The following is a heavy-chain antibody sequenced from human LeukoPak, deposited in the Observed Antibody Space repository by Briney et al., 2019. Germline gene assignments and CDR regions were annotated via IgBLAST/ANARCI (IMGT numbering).Heavy chain of an antibody. V-gene: IGHV3-21*01. Sequence: GGSLRLSCAASGFTFSSYSMDWVRQAPGKGLEWVSSISSTSTYIYYADSVKGRFTISRENAKNSLYLQMNSLRAGDTAVYYCARGSSGIPFDYWGQGTLVTVSS. CDR3: ARGSSGIPFDY. J-gene: IGHJ4*02. CDR1: GFTFSSYS. D-gene: IGHD1-26*01. CDR2: ISSTSTYI.